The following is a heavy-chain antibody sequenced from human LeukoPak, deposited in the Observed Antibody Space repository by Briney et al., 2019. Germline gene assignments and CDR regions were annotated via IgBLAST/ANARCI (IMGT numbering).Heavy chain of an antibody. CDR3: ARAPSEIGGYYPEYFRH. CDR1: GFTFSSYW. CDR2: IKSDGST. V-gene: IGHV3-74*01. D-gene: IGHD3-22*01. J-gene: IGHJ1*01. Sequence: GGSLRLSRAASGFTFSSYWMHWVRQAPGKGLVWVSRIKSDGSTNYADSVKGRFTISRDNAKNTVSPQMNSLRAEDTGVYYCARAPSEIGGYYPEYFRHWGQGTLVTVSS.